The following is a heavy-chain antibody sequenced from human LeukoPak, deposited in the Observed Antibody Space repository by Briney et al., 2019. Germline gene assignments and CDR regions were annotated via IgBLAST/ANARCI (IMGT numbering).Heavy chain of an antibody. CDR3: ARGYCSGGSCYPPTNYFDY. V-gene: IGHV5-51*01. D-gene: IGHD2-15*01. J-gene: IGHJ4*02. Sequence: GESLKISCKGSGYSFTSYWIGWVRQMPGKGLEWMGIIYPGDSDTRYSPSFQGQVTISADKSISTAYLQWSSLKASDTAMYYCARGYCSGGSCYPPTNYFDYWGQGTLVTVSS. CDR2: IYPGDSDT. CDR1: GYSFTSYW.